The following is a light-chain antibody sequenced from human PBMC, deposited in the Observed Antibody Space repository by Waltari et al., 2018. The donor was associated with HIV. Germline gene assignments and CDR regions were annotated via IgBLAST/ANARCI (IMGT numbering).Light chain of an antibody. J-gene: IGLJ2*01. CDR2: ANI. V-gene: IGLV1-40*01. CDR1: SSNIGEGYH. Sequence: QSLLTQPPSVSGAPGQEVTISCTGSSSNIGEGYHVHWYQQVPGTAPKLLISANINRPSGVPDRFSGSKSGTSASLAITGLQAEDEADYYCQSYDSSLSGVVFGGGTKLTVL. CDR3: QSYDSSLSGVV.